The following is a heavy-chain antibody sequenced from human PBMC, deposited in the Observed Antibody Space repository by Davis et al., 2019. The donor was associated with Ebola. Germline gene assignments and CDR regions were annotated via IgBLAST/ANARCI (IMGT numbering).Heavy chain of an antibody. Sequence: MPSEILSLTCTVSGGSISSYYWSWIRQPPGKGLEWIGYIYYSGSTNYNPSLKSRVTISVDTSKNQFSLKLSSVTAADTAVYYCARDWRLDSNYYYYYYGMDVWGQGTTVTVSS. D-gene: IGHD4-11*01. CDR2: IYYSGST. CDR3: ARDWRLDSNYYYYYYGMDV. V-gene: IGHV4-59*01. CDR1: GGSISSYY. J-gene: IGHJ6*02.